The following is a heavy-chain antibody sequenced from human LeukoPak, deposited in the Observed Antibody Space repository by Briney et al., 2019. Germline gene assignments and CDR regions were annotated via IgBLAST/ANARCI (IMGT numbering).Heavy chain of an antibody. J-gene: IGHJ4*02. Sequence: SETLSLTCTVSGGSISSYYWSWIRQSPGKGLECIGYISSSGSTNYNPSLKSRVTISVDTSKDQFSLRLTSVTAADTAVYYCARGKSRGSHIDYWGQGTLVTVSS. CDR2: ISSSGST. CDR1: GGSISSYY. D-gene: IGHD1-26*01. V-gene: IGHV4-59*08. CDR3: ARGKSRGSHIDY.